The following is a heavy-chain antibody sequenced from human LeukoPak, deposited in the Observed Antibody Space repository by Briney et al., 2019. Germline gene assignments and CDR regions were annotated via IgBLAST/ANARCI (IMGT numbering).Heavy chain of an antibody. D-gene: IGHD3-10*01. CDR2: IYYSGTT. Sequence: PSETLSLTCTVSGGSISSDYWNWIRQPPGKGLEWIGDIYYSGTTNYHPSLKSRVTISVATSKNHCSLKLSSVTAADTAVYYCARDLGGNRGIDYWGQGTLVTVSS. V-gene: IGHV4-59*01. CDR1: GGSISSDY. CDR3: ARDLGGNRGIDY. J-gene: IGHJ4*02.